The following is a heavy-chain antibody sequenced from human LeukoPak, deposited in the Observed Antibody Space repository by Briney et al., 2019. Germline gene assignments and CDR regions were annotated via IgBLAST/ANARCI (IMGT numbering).Heavy chain of an antibody. Sequence: ASVKVSCKASGYTFTSYDINWVRQATGQGLEWMGWMNPNSGNTGYAQKFQGRVTITRNTSISTAYMELSSLRSEDTAVYYCARGAYGSNAFDIWGQGTMVTVSS. D-gene: IGHD3-10*01. CDR2: MNPNSGNT. CDR3: ARGAYGSNAFDI. J-gene: IGHJ3*02. V-gene: IGHV1-8*03. CDR1: GYTFTSYD.